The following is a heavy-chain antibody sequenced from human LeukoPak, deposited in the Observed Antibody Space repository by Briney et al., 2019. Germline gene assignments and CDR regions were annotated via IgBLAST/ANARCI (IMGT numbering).Heavy chain of an antibody. CDR1: GYKFTGYY. CDR3: AREIGGILVFDY. CDR2: INPNSGDS. Sequence: GASVKVSCKASGYKFTGYYMHWVRQAPGQGLEWMGWINPNSGDSHHAQKFQGRVTMTRGTSISTAYMELSRLRSDDTAVYYCAREIGGILVFDYWGQGTLVTVSS. J-gene: IGHJ4*02. D-gene: IGHD5-18*01. V-gene: IGHV1-2*02.